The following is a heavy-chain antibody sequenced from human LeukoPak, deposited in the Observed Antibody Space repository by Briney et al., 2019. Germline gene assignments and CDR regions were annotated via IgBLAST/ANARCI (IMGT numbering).Heavy chain of an antibody. D-gene: IGHD6-6*01. CDR3: ARDRGQLVGVDY. CDR1: GFTFSSYG. J-gene: IGHJ4*02. V-gene: IGHV3-21*05. Sequence: GGSLRLSCAASGFTFSSYGMHWVRQAPGKGLEWVSYISSSSSYTNYADSVKGRFTISRDNAKNSLYLQMNSLRAEDTAVYYCARDRGQLVGVDYWGQGTLVTVSS. CDR2: ISSSSSYT.